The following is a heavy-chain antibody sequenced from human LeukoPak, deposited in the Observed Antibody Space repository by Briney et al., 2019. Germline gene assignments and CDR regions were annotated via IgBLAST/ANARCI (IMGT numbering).Heavy chain of an antibody. Sequence: PGGSLRLSCAASGFTFSSYLMSWVRQAPGKGLEWVANIKQDGSEKYYVDSVKGRFTISRDNAKNSLYLQMNSLRAEDTAVYYCATSVGDGYDSNWGQGTLVTVSS. CDR2: IKQDGSEK. CDR3: ATSVGDGYDSN. D-gene: IGHD5-12*01. V-gene: IGHV3-7*01. CDR1: GFTFSSYL. J-gene: IGHJ4*02.